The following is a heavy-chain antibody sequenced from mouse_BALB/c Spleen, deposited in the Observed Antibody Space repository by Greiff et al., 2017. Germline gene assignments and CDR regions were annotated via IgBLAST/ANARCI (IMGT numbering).Heavy chain of an antibody. V-gene: IGHV5-9-4*01. J-gene: IGHJ4*01. CDR1: GFTFSSYA. Sequence: DVMLVESGGGLVKPGGSLKLSCAASGFTFSSYAMSWVRQSPEKRLEWVAEISSGGSYTYYPDTVTGRFTISRDNAKNTLYLEMSSLRSEDTAMYYCARDEYGRAMDYWGQGTSVTVSS. CDR2: ISSGGSYT. CDR3: ARDEYGRAMDY. D-gene: IGHD2-10*02.